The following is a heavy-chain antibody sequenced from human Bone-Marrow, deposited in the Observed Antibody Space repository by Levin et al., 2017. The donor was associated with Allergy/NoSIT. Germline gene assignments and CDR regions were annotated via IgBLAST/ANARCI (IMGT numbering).Heavy chain of an antibody. V-gene: IGHV1-2*02. D-gene: IGHD4-17*01. Sequence: ASVKVSCRASEYSFIDYYLVWVRQAPGQGLEWVGWMNPNSGGTSYAQDFKGRVTMTRDTSMNTVYMELNSLRFDDTAVYYCARGPRSDYSEFYDYYMDVWGKGTTVTVSS. CDR3: ARGPRSDYSEFYDYYMDV. J-gene: IGHJ6*03. CDR1: EYSFIDYY. CDR2: MNPNSGGT.